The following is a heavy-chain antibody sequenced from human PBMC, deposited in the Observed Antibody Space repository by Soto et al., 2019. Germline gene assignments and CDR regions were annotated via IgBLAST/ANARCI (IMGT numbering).Heavy chain of an antibody. J-gene: IGHJ4*02. V-gene: IGHV3-7*03. Sequence: EVQLVESGGGLVQPGGSLRLSCAASGFTFSSYWMSWVRQAPGKGLEWVANIKQDGSEKYYVDSVKGRFTISRDNAKNSLYLQMNSLRAEDTAVYYCARVVFDYGDYFDYWGQGTLVTVSS. D-gene: IGHD4-17*01. CDR1: GFTFSSYW. CDR3: ARVVFDYGDYFDY. CDR2: IKQDGSEK.